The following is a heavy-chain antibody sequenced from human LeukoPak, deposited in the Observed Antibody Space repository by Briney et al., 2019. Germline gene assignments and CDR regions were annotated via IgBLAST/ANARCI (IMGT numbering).Heavy chain of an antibody. J-gene: IGHJ5*02. V-gene: IGHV3-23*01. CDR1: GFTFSTDA. CDR3: ARGRVLFGFDP. D-gene: IGHD2/OR15-2a*01. Sequence: GGSLRLSCAASGFTFSTDAMTWVRQAPGKGLQWVSAISGSGGDTYYEDSVKGRFTISRDNSKNMMYLQMNSLRAEDTAVYYCARGRVLFGFDPWGQGTLVTVSS. CDR2: ISGSGGDT.